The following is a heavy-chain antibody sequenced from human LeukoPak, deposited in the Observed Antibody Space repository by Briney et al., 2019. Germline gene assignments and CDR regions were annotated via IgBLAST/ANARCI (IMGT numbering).Heavy chain of an antibody. Sequence: SETLSLTCTVSGASIGSFYWVWIRQPAGKGLEWIGRLYNGGDTNYSPSLRSRVTMPVDTSKNQFSLELKSVTAADTAVYYCARGVEASGVGFYAFDIWGQGTMVAVSS. CDR3: ARGVEASGVGFYAFDI. CDR1: GASIGSFY. CDR2: LYNGGDT. J-gene: IGHJ3*02. D-gene: IGHD6-13*01. V-gene: IGHV4-4*07.